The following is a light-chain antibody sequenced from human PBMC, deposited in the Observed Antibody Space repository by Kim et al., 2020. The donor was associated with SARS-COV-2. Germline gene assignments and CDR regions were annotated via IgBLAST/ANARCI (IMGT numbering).Light chain of an antibody. CDR2: VNSDGGH. CDR3: QTWGTGSWV. J-gene: IGLJ3*02. V-gene: IGLV4-69*01. Sequence: SVRLACTLSSRHSSYEVAWHQRQPDKGPRYIMKVNSDGGHGKGDGIPDHFAGSTSGAERYLNDSSLQYDGEADCFCQTWGTGSWVFGGGTQLTVL. CDR1: SRHSSYE.